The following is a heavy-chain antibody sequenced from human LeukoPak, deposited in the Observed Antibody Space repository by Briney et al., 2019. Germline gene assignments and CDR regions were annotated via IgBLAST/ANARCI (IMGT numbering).Heavy chain of an antibody. CDR1: GYTFTGYY. V-gene: IGHV1-2*02. D-gene: IGHD6-13*01. CDR2: INPNSGGT. CDR3: ARDFSAAGSIYYGMDV. J-gene: IGHJ6*02. Sequence: ASVKVSCKASGYTFTGYYMHWVRQAPGQGLEWMGWINPNSGGTNYAQKFQGGVTMTRDTSISTAYMELSRLRSDDTAVYYCARDFSAAGSIYYGMDVWGQGTTVTVSS.